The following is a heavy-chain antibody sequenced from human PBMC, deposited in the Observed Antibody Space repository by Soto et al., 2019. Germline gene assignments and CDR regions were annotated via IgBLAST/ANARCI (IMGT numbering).Heavy chain of an antibody. CDR2: INHSGST. Sequence: QVQLQQWGAGLLKPSETLSLTCAVYGGSFSGYYWSWIRQPPGKGLEWIGEINHSGSTNYNPSLKSRVTISVDTSKNQFSLKLSSVTAADTAVYYCARRIMITFGGVIVIKNWFDPWGQGTLVTVSS. CDR3: ARRIMITFGGVIVIKNWFDP. D-gene: IGHD3-16*02. V-gene: IGHV4-34*01. J-gene: IGHJ5*02. CDR1: GGSFSGYY.